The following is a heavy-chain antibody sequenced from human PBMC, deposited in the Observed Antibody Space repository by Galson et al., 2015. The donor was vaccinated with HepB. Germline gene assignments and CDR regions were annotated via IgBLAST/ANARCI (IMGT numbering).Heavy chain of an antibody. CDR2: IKSKTDGGTT. V-gene: IGHV3-15*01. D-gene: IGHD6-13*01. J-gene: IGHJ4*02. Sequence: SLRLSCAASGFTFSNAWMSWVRQAPGKGLEWVGRIKSKTDGGTTDYAAPVKGRFTISRDDSKNTLYLQMSSLKTEDTAVYYCTTDKSQQLVLGDFDYWGQGTLVTVSS. CDR3: TTDKSQQLVLGDFDY. CDR1: GFTFSNAW.